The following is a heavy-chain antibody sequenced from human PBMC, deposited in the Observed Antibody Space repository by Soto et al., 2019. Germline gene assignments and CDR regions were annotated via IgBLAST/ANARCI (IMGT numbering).Heavy chain of an antibody. V-gene: IGHV3-48*01. CDR2: ISSSSSTI. CDR3: ARHREILMVVAASFDY. J-gene: IGHJ4*02. D-gene: IGHD2-15*01. Sequence: GGSLRLSCAASGFTFSSYSMNWVRQAPGKGLEWVSYISSSSSTIYYADSVKGRFTISRDNAKNSLYLQMNSLRAEDTAVYYCARHREILMVVAASFDYWGQGTLVTVSS. CDR1: GFTFSSYS.